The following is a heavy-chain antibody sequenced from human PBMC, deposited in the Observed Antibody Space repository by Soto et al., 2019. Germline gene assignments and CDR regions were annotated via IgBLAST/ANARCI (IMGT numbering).Heavy chain of an antibody. CDR3: ATEAYCDSTTCYAGGYILFDS. J-gene: IGHJ5*01. D-gene: IGHD2-2*01. CDR1: GGSISSGDYY. CDR2: IYYSGST. Sequence: SENLYLTCTVSGGSISSGDYYWSWIRQPPGKGLEWIGYIYYSGSTYYNPSLKSRVTISVDTSKNQFSLRLSSVTAADTAVYYCATEAYCDSTTCYAGGYILFDSWRQGTL. V-gene: IGHV4-30-4*01.